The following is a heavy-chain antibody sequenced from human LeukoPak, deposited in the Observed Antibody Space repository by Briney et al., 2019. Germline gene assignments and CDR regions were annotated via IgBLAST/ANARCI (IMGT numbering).Heavy chain of an antibody. CDR1: GYTFTSYA. D-gene: IGHD6-19*01. V-gene: IGHV3-23*01. CDR2: ISGSGGST. CDR3: ANAVAGIAY. J-gene: IGHJ4*02. Sequence: AASVKVSCKASGYTFTSYAMSWVRQAPGKGLEWVSAISGSGGSTYYADSVKGRFTISRGNSKNTLYLQMNSLRAEDTAVYYCANAVAGIAYWGQGTLVTVSS.